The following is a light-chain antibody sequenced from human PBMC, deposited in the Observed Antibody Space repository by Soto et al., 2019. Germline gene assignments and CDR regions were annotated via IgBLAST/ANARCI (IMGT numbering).Light chain of an antibody. CDR2: GAS. CDR1: QSVSSSY. CDR3: QQYGSSPRT. V-gene: IGKV3-20*01. Sequence: EIVLTQSPGTLSLSPGERATLSFRASQSVSSSYLAWYQQTPGQAPRLLIYGASSRATGIPDRFSGSGSGTDFTLTISRLEPEDFAVDYCQQYGSSPRTFGQGTKVEIK. J-gene: IGKJ1*01.